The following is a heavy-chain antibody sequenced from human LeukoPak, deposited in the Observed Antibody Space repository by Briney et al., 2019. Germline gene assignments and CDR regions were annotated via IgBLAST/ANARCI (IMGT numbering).Heavy chain of an antibody. CDR2: ISWNSGSI. Sequence: GRSLRLSCAASGFTFDDYAMHWVRQAPGKGLEWVSGISWNSGSIGYADSVKGRFTISRDNAKNSLDLQMNSLRAEDTALYYCAKDMNYWGQGTLVTVSS. CDR3: AKDMNY. J-gene: IGHJ4*02. V-gene: IGHV3-9*01. CDR1: GFTFDDYA.